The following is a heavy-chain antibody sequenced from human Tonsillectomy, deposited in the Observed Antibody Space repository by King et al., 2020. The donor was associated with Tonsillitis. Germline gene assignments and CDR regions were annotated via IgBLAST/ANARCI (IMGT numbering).Heavy chain of an antibody. D-gene: IGHD6-13*01. J-gene: IGHJ2*01. CDR3: ARVHSSTYWYFDL. V-gene: IGHV4-59*01. Sequence: QLQESGPGLVKSSETLSLTCTVSGGSISSYYWSWIRQPPGKGLEWIAYIFYRGSTDYDPSLKSRFTISIDTSKNQFSLKLSSVTAADTAVYYCARVHSSTYWYFDLWGRGTLVTVSS. CDR2: IFYRGST. CDR1: GGSISSYY.